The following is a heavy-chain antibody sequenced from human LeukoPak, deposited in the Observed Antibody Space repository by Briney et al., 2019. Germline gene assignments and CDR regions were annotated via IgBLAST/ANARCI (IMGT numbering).Heavy chain of an antibody. CDR3: AREYPDNGDGWGY. CDR2: ISGSGSTI. CDR1: GFTFSSYE. J-gene: IGHJ4*02. V-gene: IGHV3-48*03. D-gene: IGHD1-1*01. Sequence: GGSLRRSCAASGFTFSSYEMNWVRQAPGKGLEWVSYISGSGSTIFYADSVKGRFTISRDNAKNSLYLQMNSLRVEDTAVYYCAREYPDNGDGWGYWGQGTLVTVSS.